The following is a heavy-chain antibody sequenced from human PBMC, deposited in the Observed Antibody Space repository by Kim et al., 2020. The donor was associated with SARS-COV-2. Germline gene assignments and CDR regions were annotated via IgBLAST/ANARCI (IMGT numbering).Heavy chain of an antibody. CDR2: INPNSGGT. CDR1: GYTFTGYY. J-gene: IGHJ4*02. D-gene: IGHD1-26*01. CDR3: ARVFRGSGSYSH. Sequence: ASVKVSCKASGYTFTGYYMHWVRQAPGQGLEWMGRINPNSGGTNYAQKFQGRVTMTRDTSISTAYMELSRLRSDDTAVYYCARVFRGSGSYSHWGQGTLVTVSS. V-gene: IGHV1-2*06.